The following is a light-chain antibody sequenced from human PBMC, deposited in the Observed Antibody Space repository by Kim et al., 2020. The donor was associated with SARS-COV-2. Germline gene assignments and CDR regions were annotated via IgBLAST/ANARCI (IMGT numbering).Light chain of an antibody. CDR1: LGIRDY. CDR3: QKYDSAPCT. J-gene: IGKJ1*01. V-gene: IGKV1-27*01. CDR2: AAS. Sequence: DTQMTQSPSSLSASVGDRVTITCRASLGIRDYLAWYQQKPGEVPKLLIYAASTLQSGVPLRFSGSGSGTDFTLNISDLQPEDAATYFCQKYDSAPCTFGQGTKV.